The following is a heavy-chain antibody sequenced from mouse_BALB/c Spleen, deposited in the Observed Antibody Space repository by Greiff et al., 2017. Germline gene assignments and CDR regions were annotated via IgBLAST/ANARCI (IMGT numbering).Heavy chain of an antibody. J-gene: IGHJ1*01. Sequence: QLQESGPELVKPGASVKMSCKASGYTFTSYVMHWVKQKPGQGLEWIGYINPYNDGTKYNEKFKGKATLTSDKSSSTAYMELSSLTSEDSAVYYCARGGYYGSSYEGYFDVWGAGTTVTVSS. CDR2: INPYNDGT. V-gene: IGHV1-14*01. CDR3: ARGGYYGSSYEGYFDV. D-gene: IGHD1-1*01. CDR1: GYTFTSYV.